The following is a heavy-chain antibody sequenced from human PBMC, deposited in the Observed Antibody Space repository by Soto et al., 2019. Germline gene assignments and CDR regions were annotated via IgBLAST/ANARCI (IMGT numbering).Heavy chain of an antibody. Sequence: QVQLVESGGGVVQPGRSLRLSCAASGFTFSSYGMHWVRQAPGKGLEWVAVISYDGSNKYYADSVKGRFTISRDNSKNTLYLQMNSLRAEDTAVYYCAKLEVIDDWGQGTLVTVSS. CDR2: ISYDGSNK. V-gene: IGHV3-30*18. CDR3: AKLEVIDD. CDR1: GFTFSSYG. J-gene: IGHJ4*02. D-gene: IGHD1-1*01.